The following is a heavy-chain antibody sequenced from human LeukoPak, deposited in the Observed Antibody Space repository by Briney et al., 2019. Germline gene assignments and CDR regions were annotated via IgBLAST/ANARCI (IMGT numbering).Heavy chain of an antibody. Sequence: ASVKVSCKASGYTFTSYDINWVRQATGQGLEWMGWMNPNSGNTGYAQKFQGRVTMTRNTSISTAYMELSSLRSEDTAVYYCAREPRYSSSWYPDYWGQGTLVTASS. V-gene: IGHV1-8*01. D-gene: IGHD6-13*01. J-gene: IGHJ4*02. CDR3: AREPRYSSSWYPDY. CDR1: GYTFTSYD. CDR2: MNPNSGNT.